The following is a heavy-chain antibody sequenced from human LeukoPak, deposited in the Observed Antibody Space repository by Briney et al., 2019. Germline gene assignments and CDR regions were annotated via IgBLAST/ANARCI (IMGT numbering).Heavy chain of an antibody. D-gene: IGHD6-13*01. CDR3: ARGSMLVGYYYYYMDV. V-gene: IGHV1-2*02. Sequence: ASVKDSCKGSGYTFTGYYMHWVRQAPGQGLEWMGWINPNSGGTNYAQKFQGRVTMTRDTSISTAYMELSRLRSDDTAVYYCARGSMLVGYYYYYMDVWGKGTTVTVSS. CDR1: GYTFTGYY. CDR2: INPNSGGT. J-gene: IGHJ6*03.